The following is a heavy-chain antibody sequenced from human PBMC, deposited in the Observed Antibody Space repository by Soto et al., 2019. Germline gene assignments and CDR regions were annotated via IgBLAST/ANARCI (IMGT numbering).Heavy chain of an antibody. D-gene: IGHD3-10*01. CDR2: ITSSSGHI. Sequence: GGSLRLSCEASGFTLTTYTMNWVRQASGKGLEWVSYITSSSGHIYYADSVKGRFTISRDNARNSLYLQMNSPRAEDTAVYYCVRERGLSSFYGMDVWGQGTTVTVSS. CDR1: GFTLTTYT. J-gene: IGHJ6*02. V-gene: IGHV3-21*01. CDR3: VRERGLSSFYGMDV.